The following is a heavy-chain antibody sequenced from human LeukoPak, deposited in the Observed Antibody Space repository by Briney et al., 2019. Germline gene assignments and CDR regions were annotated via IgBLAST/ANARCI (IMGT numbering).Heavy chain of an antibody. CDR2: IIPIFGTA. J-gene: IGHJ4*02. CDR1: GDTFSIYA. CDR3: ARDHSSGLYYFDY. Sequence: SEKVSCKASGDTFSIYAISWVRQAPGQGLEWMGGIIPIFGTANYAQKFQGRVTITADESTSTAYMELSSLRSEDTAVYYCARDHSSGLYYFDYWGQGTLVTVSS. V-gene: IGHV1-69*13. D-gene: IGHD6-19*01.